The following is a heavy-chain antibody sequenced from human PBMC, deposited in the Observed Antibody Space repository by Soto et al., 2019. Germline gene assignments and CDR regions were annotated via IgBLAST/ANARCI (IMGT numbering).Heavy chain of an antibody. J-gene: IGHJ4*02. CDR3: ARGLKADFDY. CDR2: INHSGST. CDR1: GGSFSGYY. V-gene: IGHV4-34*01. D-gene: IGHD2-15*01. Sequence: SETLSLTCAVYGGSFSGYYWSWIRQPPGKGLEWIGEINHSGSTNYNPSLKSRVTISVDTSKNQFSLKLSSVTAADTAVYYCARGLKADFDYWGQGTLVTVSS.